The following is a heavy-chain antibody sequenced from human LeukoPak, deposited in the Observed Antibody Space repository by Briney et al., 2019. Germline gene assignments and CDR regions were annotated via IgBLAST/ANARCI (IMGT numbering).Heavy chain of an antibody. V-gene: IGHV3-9*01. Sequence: PGGSLRLSCAASGFTFDDDAMHWVRHAPGKGLEWVSGISWNSGSIGYADSVKGRFSISRDNAKNSLYLQMNSLRAEDTALYYCAKDISGSLSPGYYFDYWGQGTLVTVSS. CDR3: AKDISGSLSPGYYFDY. CDR2: ISWNSGSI. D-gene: IGHD3-10*01. J-gene: IGHJ4*02. CDR1: GFTFDDDA.